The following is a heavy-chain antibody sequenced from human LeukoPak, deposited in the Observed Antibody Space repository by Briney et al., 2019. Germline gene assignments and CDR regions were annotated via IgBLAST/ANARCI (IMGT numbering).Heavy chain of an antibody. CDR3: ARASYSSSSRYYFDY. CDR2: ISSSSSYI. CDR1: GFTFSTSI. D-gene: IGHD6-6*01. Sequence: PGGSLRLSCAASGFTFSTSIMSWFRQAPGKGLEWVSSISSSSSYIYYADSLKGRFTISRDDAMNSLYLQMNSLRAGDTAVYYCARASYSSSSRYYFDYWGQGTLVTVSS. J-gene: IGHJ4*02. V-gene: IGHV3-21*01.